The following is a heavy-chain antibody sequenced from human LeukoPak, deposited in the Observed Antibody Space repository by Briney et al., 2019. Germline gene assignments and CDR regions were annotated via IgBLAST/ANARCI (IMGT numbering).Heavy chain of an antibody. CDR1: GGSITSRNYY. J-gene: IGHJ5*02. V-gene: IGHV4-39*07. CDR2: IYYSGST. Sequence: TSETLSLTCSVSGGSITSRNYYWGWIRQPPGKGLEWIGSIYYSGSTYYNASLKSRVTISVDTSKNQFSLKLSSVTAADTAVYYCARDKRFDPWGQGTLVTVSS. CDR3: ARDKRFDP.